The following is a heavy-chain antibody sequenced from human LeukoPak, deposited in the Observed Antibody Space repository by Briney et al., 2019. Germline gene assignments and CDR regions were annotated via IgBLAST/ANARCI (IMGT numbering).Heavy chain of an antibody. J-gene: IGHJ4*02. CDR3: AAGQGGYYYDGPY. V-gene: IGHV3-33*08. Sequence: GGSLRLSCAASGFTFSSYGMHWVRQAPGKGLEWVAVIWYDGSNKYYADSVKGRFTISRDNSKNTLYLQMNSLRAEDTAVYYCAAGQGGYYYDGPYWGQGTLVTVSS. CDR2: IWYDGSNK. D-gene: IGHD3-22*01. CDR1: GFTFSSYG.